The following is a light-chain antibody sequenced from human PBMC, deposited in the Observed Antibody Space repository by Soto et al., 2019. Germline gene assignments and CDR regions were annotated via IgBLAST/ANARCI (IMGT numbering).Light chain of an antibody. CDR2: WAS. Sequence: DIVMTQSPDSLAVSLGERATINCKSSQNVLYSSNNNNYLAWYQQKPGQPPKLLISWASTRESGVPDRFSGSGSGTEFTLTISSLQAEDVAVYYCQQYYDTAFTFGPGTKVEIK. CDR1: QNVLYSSNNNNY. CDR3: QQYYDTAFT. V-gene: IGKV4-1*01. J-gene: IGKJ3*01.